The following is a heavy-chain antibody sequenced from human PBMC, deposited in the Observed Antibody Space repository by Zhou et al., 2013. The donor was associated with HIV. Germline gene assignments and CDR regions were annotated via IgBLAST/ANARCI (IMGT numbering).Heavy chain of an antibody. CDR1: GGTFNSYT. CDR2: IIPLFGTT. V-gene: IGHV1-69*15. D-gene: IGHD7-27*01. J-gene: IGHJ2*01. Sequence: QVQLVQSGAEVKKPGSSVKVSCKVSGGTFNSYTIAWVRQAPGQGLEWMGNIIPLFGTTNYAQTFQGRVTITADESTNTAYMDLSSLRYEDTALYYCTREPSGDFWYFDVWGRGTKVIVSS. CDR3: TREPSGDFWYFDV.